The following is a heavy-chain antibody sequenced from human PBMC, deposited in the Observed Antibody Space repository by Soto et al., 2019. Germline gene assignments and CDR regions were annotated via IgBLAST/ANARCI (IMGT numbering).Heavy chain of an antibody. Sequence: SEMLSLTCTVCGGSISSYYWSWIRQPPGKGLEWIGYIYYSGSTNYNPSLKSRVTISVDTSKNQFSLKLSSVTAADTAVYYCARIYCSSTSCYNRWFDPWGQGTLVTVS. CDR2: IYYSGST. J-gene: IGHJ5*02. CDR1: GGSISSYY. V-gene: IGHV4-59*08. D-gene: IGHD2-2*02. CDR3: ARIYCSSTSCYNRWFDP.